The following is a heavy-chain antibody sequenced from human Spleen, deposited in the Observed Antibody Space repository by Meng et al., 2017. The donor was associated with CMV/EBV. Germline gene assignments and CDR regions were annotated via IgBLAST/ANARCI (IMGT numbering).Heavy chain of an antibody. CDR3: ARAGGYCSSTSCYTDYYYYYGMDV. CDR1: EFTFSGYW. Sequence: GGSLRLSCTGFEFTFSGYWMSWVRQAPGKGLEWVAKIKQDGSERYYVDSVKGRFIISRDNAKKSLYLQMNSLRPEDTALYYCARAGGYCSSTSCYTDYYYYYGMDVWGQGTTVTVSS. D-gene: IGHD2-2*02. V-gene: IGHV3-7*01. J-gene: IGHJ6*02. CDR2: IKQDGSER.